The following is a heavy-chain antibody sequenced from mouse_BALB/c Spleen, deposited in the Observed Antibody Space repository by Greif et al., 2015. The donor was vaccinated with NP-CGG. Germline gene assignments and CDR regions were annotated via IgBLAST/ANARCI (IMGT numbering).Heavy chain of an antibody. Sequence: EVQLQQSGAELVRPGALVRLSCKASGFNIKDYYMHWVKQRPEQGLEWIGWIDPENGNTIYDPKFQGKASITADTSSNTAYLQLSSLTSEDTAVYYCVRYDGDWYFDVWGAGTTVTVSS. V-gene: IGHV14-1*02. CDR2: IDPENGNT. CDR1: GFNIKDYY. CDR3: VRYDGDWYFDV. J-gene: IGHJ1*01. D-gene: IGHD2-14*01.